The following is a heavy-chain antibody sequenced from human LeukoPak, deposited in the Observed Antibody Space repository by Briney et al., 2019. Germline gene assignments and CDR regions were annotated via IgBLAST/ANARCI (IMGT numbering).Heavy chain of an antibody. CDR2: ISAHTGLT. D-gene: IGHD3-10*01. Sequence: ASVKVSCKSSGYTFNNFAISWVRQAPGQGLEWMGWISAHTGLTNYAQNIQDRVSVTTDTSTNTTYLELRSLKSDDTAVYYCARVVGSLSMVRGVMDYWGQGTLVTVSS. V-gene: IGHV1-18*01. CDR3: ARVVGSLSMVRGVMDY. J-gene: IGHJ4*02. CDR1: GYTFNNFA.